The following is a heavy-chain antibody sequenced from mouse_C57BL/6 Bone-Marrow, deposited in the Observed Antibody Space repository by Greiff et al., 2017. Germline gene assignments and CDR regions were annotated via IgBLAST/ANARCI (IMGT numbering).Heavy chain of an antibody. J-gene: IGHJ1*03. CDR2: IYPRSGNI. D-gene: IGHD4-1*01. V-gene: IGHV1-81*01. Sequence: VQLQQSGAELARPGASVKLSCKASGYTFTSYGISWVKQRTGQGLEWIGEIYPRSGNIYYNEKFKGKATLTADKSSSTAYMELRSLTSEDSAVYFCARCNWDWYFDVWGTGTTVTVSS. CDR1: GYTFTSYG. CDR3: ARCNWDWYFDV.